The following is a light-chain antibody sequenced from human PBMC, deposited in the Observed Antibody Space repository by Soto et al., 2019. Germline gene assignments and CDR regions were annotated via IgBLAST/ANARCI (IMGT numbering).Light chain of an antibody. CDR2: RNN. CDR1: SSNIGSNY. J-gene: IGLJ1*01. Sequence: QSVLTQPPSASWTPGQRVTISCSVSSSNIGSNYVYWYQQLPGTAPKLLIYRNNQRPSGVPDRFSGSKSGTSASLAISGLRSEDEADYYCAAWDDSLSGSYVFGTGTKVTVL. V-gene: IGLV1-47*01. CDR3: AAWDDSLSGSYV.